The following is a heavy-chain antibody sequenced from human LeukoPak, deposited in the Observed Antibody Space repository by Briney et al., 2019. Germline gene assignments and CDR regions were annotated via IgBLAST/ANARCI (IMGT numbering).Heavy chain of an antibody. CDR1: GGSISSYY. CDR2: IYYSGST. D-gene: IGHD3-22*01. Sequence: SETLSLTCTVSGGSISSYYWSWIRQAPGKGLEWSGDIYYSGSTNYNPSLKSRVTISVDTSKHQFSLKMTSVTAADTAVYYCARRGYYYGGSGYYYFDYWGQGTLVTVSS. V-gene: IGHV4-59*01. CDR3: ARRGYYYGGSGYYYFDY. J-gene: IGHJ4*02.